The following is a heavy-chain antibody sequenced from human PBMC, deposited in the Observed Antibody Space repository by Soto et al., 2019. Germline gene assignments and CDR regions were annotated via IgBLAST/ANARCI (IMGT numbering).Heavy chain of an antibody. CDR2: ILPVFDEL. Sequence: QVQLVQSESEVKKPGSSVKVSCKVSGGTFKNYAISWVRQAPGQGLEWVGGILPVFDELNYAPKLQGMVTITADEGTSTAHLELGSMTSEYTAVDFCARASDTSGYYYWGQGTLVTVSS. CDR1: GGTFKNYA. CDR3: ARASDTSGYYY. D-gene: IGHD3-22*01. J-gene: IGHJ4*02. V-gene: IGHV1-69*01.